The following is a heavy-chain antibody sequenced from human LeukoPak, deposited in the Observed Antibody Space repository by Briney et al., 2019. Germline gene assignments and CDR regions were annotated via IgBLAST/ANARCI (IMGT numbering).Heavy chain of an antibody. V-gene: IGHV4-59*08. Sequence: PSETLSLTCTVPAYSISSYYCSWIRQPPGQGLDWIGYINYSGSANYNPSLKSRITISVDTSRNQFSLKLSPVTAADTAVYYCARHRGAYGGLRDYYFDYWGQGTLVTVSS. CDR2: INYSGSA. CDR3: ARHRGAYGGLRDYYFDY. CDR1: AYSISSYY. J-gene: IGHJ4*02. D-gene: IGHD4-23*01.